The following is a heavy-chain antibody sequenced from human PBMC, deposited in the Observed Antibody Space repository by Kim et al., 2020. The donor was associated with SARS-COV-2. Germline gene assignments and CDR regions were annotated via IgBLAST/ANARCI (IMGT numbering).Heavy chain of an antibody. Sequence: SETLSLTCTVSGGSISSYYWSWIRQPPGKGLEWIGYIYYSGSTNYNPSLKSRVTISVDTSKNQFSLKLSSVTAADTAVYYCARVGEGYYGSGNPFDYWGQGTLVTVSS. CDR2: IYYSGST. V-gene: IGHV4-59*01. CDR1: GGSISSYY. J-gene: IGHJ4*02. D-gene: IGHD3-10*01. CDR3: ARVGEGYYGSGNPFDY.